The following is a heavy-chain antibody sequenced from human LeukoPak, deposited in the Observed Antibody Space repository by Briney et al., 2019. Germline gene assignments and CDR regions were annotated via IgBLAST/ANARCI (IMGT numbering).Heavy chain of an antibody. CDR1: GYTFTGYF. V-gene: IGHV1-18*04. CDR2: ISAYNGNT. CDR3: ARPSRDYYMDV. Sequence: ASVKVSCTASGYTFTGYFMHWVRQAPGQGLEWMGWISAYNGNTNYAQKLQGRVTMTTDTSTSTAYMELRSLRSDDTAVYYCARPSRDYYMDVWGKGTTVTVSS. J-gene: IGHJ6*03.